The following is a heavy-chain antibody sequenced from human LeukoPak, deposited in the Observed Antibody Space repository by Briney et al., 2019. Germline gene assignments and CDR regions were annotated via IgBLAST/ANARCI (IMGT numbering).Heavy chain of an antibody. CDR2: ISYDGSNK. D-gene: IGHD3-22*01. CDR3: ARVVRGYYDSSGCPGY. V-gene: IGHV3-30-3*01. Sequence: PGGSLRLSCAASGFTFSSYWMHWVRQAPGKGLEWVAVISYDGSNKYYADSVKGRFTISRDNSKNTLYLQMNSLRAEDTAVYYCARVVRGYYDSSGCPGYWGQGTLVTVSS. CDR1: GFTFSSYW. J-gene: IGHJ4*02.